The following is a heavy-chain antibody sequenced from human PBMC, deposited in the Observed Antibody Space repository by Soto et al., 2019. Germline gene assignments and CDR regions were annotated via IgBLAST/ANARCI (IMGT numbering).Heavy chain of an antibody. J-gene: IGHJ4*02. CDR3: AKEGGVVAGTEVDY. CDR1: GFTFSSYA. V-gene: IGHV3-23*01. CDR2: ISGSGDST. Sequence: EVQLLESGVGLVQPGGSLRLSCAASGFTFSSYAMSWVRQAPGKGLEWVSAISGSGDSTYYADAVKGRFTISRDNSKNTLYLQMNSLRAEDAAIYYCAKEGGVVAGTEVDYWGQGTLVTVSS. D-gene: IGHD6-19*01.